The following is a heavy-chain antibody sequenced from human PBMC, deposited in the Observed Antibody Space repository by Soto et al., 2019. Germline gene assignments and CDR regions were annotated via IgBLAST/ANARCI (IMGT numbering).Heavy chain of an antibody. V-gene: IGHV4-4*02. CDR1: GDSINSNYC. J-gene: IGHJ4*02. CDR2: IYYSEGT. Sequence: QVQLQESGPGLVRPSGTLSLTCAVSGDSINSNYCWTWVRQPPGKGLKWIAEIYYSEGTSYNPSLKSRVTISMDKSKNQFSLNLTSVTAADTAMYYCARDTGWGLGYWGQGTLVTVSS. CDR3: ARDTGWGLGY. D-gene: IGHD6-19*01.